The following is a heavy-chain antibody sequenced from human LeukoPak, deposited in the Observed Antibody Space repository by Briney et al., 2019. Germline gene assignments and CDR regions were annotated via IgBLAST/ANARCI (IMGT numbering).Heavy chain of an antibody. J-gene: IGHJ4*02. CDR2: INPNSGGT. CDR3: ARDGSSSWHFDY. CDR1: GYTFTGYY. D-gene: IGHD6-13*01. Sequence: ASVKVSFKASGYTFTGYYMHWVRQAPGQGLGWMGWINPNSGGTNYAQKFQGRVTMTRDTSISTAYMELSRLRSDDTAVYYCARDGSSSWHFDYWGQGTLVTVSS. V-gene: IGHV1-2*02.